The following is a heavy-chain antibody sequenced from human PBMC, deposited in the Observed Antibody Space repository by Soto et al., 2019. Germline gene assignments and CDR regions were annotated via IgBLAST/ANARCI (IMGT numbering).Heavy chain of an antibody. V-gene: IGHV5-51*01. CDR2: IYPGDSDT. CDR1: GYSFTNFW. D-gene: IGHD3-3*01. CDR3: AKHISXDFDFWSGLYYYYAMDV. Sequence: PGESLKISCKGSGYSFTNFWVGWVRQVPGKGLDWLGIIYPGDSDTRYNPSFRGQVTISTDNSINTAYLQWNSLKASDTAIYYCAKHISXDFDFWSGLYYYYAMDVWGQGTTVTVSS. J-gene: IGHJ6*02.